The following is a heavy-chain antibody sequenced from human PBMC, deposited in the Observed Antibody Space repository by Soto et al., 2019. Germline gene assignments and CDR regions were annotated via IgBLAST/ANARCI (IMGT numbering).Heavy chain of an antibody. CDR1: GGSISSSNW. Sequence: SETLSLTCAVSGGSISSSNWWSWVRQPPGKGLEWIGEIYHSGSTNYNPSLKSRVTISVDKSKNQFSLKLSSVTAADTAVYYCARDGYGDYYYYGMDVWGQGTTVTVSS. CDR2: IYHSGST. V-gene: IGHV4-4*02. CDR3: ARDGYGDYYYYGMDV. D-gene: IGHD4-17*01. J-gene: IGHJ6*02.